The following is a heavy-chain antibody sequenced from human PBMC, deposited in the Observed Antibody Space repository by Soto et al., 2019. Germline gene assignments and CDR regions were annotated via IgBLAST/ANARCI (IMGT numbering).Heavy chain of an antibody. CDR3: AGVTFGGVIDLDY. J-gene: IGHJ4*02. CDR2: IYYSGST. D-gene: IGHD3-16*02. Sequence: SQTLSLTCTVSGGSLSSYYWSWIRQPPGKGLEWIGYIYYSGSTYYNPSLKSRVTISVDTSKNQFSLKLSSVTAADTAVYYCAGVTFGGVIDLDYWGQGTLVTVAS. V-gene: IGHV4-59*08. CDR1: GGSLSSYY.